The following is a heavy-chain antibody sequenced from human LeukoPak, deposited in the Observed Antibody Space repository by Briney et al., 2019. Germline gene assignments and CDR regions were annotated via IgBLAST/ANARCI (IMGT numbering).Heavy chain of an antibody. D-gene: IGHD1-7*01. V-gene: IGHV4-39*07. Sequence: PSETLSLTCTVSGGSISSSSYYWGWIRQPPGKGLEWIGSIYYSGSTNYNPSLKSRVTISADTSKNQFSLKLSSVTAGDTAVYYCAREKAEFLRYNWNYGWFDPWGQGTLVTVSS. CDR3: AREKAEFLRYNWNYGWFDP. J-gene: IGHJ5*02. CDR2: IYYSGST. CDR1: GGSISSSSYY.